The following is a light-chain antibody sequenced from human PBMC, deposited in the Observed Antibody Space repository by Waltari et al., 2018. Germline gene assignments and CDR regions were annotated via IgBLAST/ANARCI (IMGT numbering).Light chain of an antibody. CDR1: QSVTTM. CDR2: DAS. V-gene: IGKV3D-15*01. J-gene: IGKJ1*01. CDR3: QQYHNWPPWT. Sequence: EIVMTQSPATLSVSPGEGATLSCRASQSVTTMLAWYQLKPGQAPRLLIYDASSRATGIPARFSGSGFGTEFTLTISSLQSEDFAVYYCQQYHNWPPWTFGRGTKVEIK.